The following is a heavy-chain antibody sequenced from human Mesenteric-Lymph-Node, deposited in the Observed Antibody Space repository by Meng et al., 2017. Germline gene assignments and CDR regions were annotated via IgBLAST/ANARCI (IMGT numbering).Heavy chain of an antibody. Sequence: ASVKVSCKASGYTFTSYYMHWVRQAPGQGLEWMGIINPSGGSTSYAQKFQGRVTMTRGTSTSTVYMELSDMSSKNTAVYYCAREGESVTTGSKGLNYYYYGMDVWGQGTTVTVSS. V-gene: IGHV1-46*01. CDR2: INPSGGST. D-gene: IGHD4-17*01. CDR3: AREGESVTTGSKGLNYYYYGMDV. CDR1: GYTFTSYY. J-gene: IGHJ6*02.